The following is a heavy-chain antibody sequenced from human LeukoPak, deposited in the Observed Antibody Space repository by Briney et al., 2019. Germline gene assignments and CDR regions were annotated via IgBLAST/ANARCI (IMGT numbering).Heavy chain of an antibody. CDR2: ISWNSGSI. V-gene: IGHV3-9*03. D-gene: IGHD5-18*01. Sequence: PGGSLRLSCAASGFTFGDYAMHWVRHAPGKGLEWVSGISWNSGSIAYADSVMGRFTISRDNAENSLYLQMNSLRAEAMAVYYCARGGGGRSYGYGYYYFDYWGQGTLVTVSS. J-gene: IGHJ4*02. CDR1: GFTFGDYA. CDR3: ARGGGGRSYGYGYYYFDY.